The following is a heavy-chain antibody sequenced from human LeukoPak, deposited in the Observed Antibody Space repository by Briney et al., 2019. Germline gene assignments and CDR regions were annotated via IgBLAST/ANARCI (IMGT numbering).Heavy chain of an antibody. J-gene: IGHJ4*02. CDR1: GFTFSSYS. V-gene: IGHV3-30*18. CDR3: AKARDYYYDSSGYYSPLGY. Sequence: GGSLRLSCAASGFTFSSYSMNWVRQAPGKGLEWVAVISYDGSNKYYADSVKGRFTISRDNSKNTLYLQMNSLRAEDTAVYYCAKARDYYYDSSGYYSPLGYWGQGTLVTVSS. D-gene: IGHD3-22*01. CDR2: ISYDGSNK.